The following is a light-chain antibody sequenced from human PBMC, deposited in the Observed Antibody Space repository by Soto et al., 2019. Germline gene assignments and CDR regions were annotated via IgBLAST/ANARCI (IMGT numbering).Light chain of an antibody. V-gene: IGLV1-51*02. Sequence: QSVLTQPPSVSAAPGQKVTISCSGSSSNIGSSFVSWYLQVPGSAPKLLIHENNKRPSGIPDRFSGSKSGTSATLGITGLQTGDEADYYCAAWDSSLSAGVFGGGTKLTVL. CDR2: ENN. J-gene: IGLJ3*02. CDR1: SSNIGSSF. CDR3: AAWDSSLSAGV.